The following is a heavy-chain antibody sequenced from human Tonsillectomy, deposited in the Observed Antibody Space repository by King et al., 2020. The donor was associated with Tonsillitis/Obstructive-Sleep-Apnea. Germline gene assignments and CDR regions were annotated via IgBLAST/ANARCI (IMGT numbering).Heavy chain of an antibody. V-gene: IGHV5-10-1*01. CDR2: VDPSDSYT. J-gene: IGHJ6*02. Sequence: QLVQSGAEVKKPGESLRISCKGSGYSFTTYWINWVRQMPGKGLEWMGTVDPSDSYTNYSPSFQGHVTISVDNSIGTAYLQWSSLKASDTAMYYCARSGTTEDDYSYVMDVWGQGTTVSVSS. D-gene: IGHD1-7*01. CDR3: ARSGTTEDDYSYVMDV. CDR1: GYSFTTYW.